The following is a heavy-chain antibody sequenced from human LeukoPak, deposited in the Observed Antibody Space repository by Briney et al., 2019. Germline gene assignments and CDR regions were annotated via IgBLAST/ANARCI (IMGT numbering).Heavy chain of an antibody. CDR2: IYYSGST. J-gene: IGHJ4*02. Sequence: SETLSLTCTVSGDFISRYYWSWIRPPPGKGLEWIGYIYYSGSTNYIPSLKRRVTISVDTSKNQFSLKLRSVTAADTAVYYCARHRRLAVAGFDFWGQGTLVTVSS. D-gene: IGHD6-19*01. V-gene: IGHV4-59*08. CDR1: GDFISRYY. CDR3: ARHRRLAVAGFDF.